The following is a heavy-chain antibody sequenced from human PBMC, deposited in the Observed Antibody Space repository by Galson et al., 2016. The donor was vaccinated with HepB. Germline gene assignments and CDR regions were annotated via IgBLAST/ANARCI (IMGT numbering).Heavy chain of an antibody. CDR1: GYTFTDYY. V-gene: IGHV1-2*02. CDR3: AKGFYNKYKSTNRFDS. CDR2: LHTHSGDT. D-gene: IGHD1-1*01. J-gene: IGHJ5*01. Sequence: SVKVSCKASGYTFTDYYIHWVRQAPGQGPEWMGWLHTHSGDTRYSQNFQGRVTFTRDTSATTAYMDLTRLTSGDTAVYYCAKGFYNKYKSTNRFDSWGQGTLVTVAS.